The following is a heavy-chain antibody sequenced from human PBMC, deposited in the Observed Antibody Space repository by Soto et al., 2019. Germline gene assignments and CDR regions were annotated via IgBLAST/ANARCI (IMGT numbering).Heavy chain of an antibody. CDR3: ARDQEPSTLYYDYYYMDV. CDR1: GYTFTSYY. J-gene: IGHJ6*03. V-gene: IGHV1-46*03. CDR2: INPSGGST. Sequence: QVQLVQSGAEVEKPGASVTVSCKASGYTFTSYYIHWVRQAPGQGLEWMGIINPSGGSTSYAQKFQGRVTMTRDTSTSTVYMEVSGLRSEDTAVYYCARDQEPSTLYYDYYYMDVWGKGTTVTVSS.